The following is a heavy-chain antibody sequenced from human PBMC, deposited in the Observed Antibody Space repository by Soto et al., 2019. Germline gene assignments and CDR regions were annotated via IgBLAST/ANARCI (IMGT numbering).Heavy chain of an antibody. D-gene: IGHD5-12*01. CDR1: GFTFSTW. CDR3: ARGYTGYGNFDY. V-gene: IGHV3-74*01. J-gene: IGHJ4*02. Sequence: HPGGSLRLSCAASGFTFSTWMHWVRQAPGKGLVWVSRISADGTSAYYADSVQGRFTISRDNAKNTLYLQMNSLRAEDTAVYYCARGYTGYGNFDYWGQGTLVTVSS. CDR2: ISADGTSA.